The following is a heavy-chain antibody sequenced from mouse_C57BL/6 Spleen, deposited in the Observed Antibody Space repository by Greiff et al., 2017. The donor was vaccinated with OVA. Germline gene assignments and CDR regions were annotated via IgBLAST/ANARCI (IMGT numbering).Heavy chain of an antibody. CDR1: GYTFTSYD. J-gene: IGHJ4*01. CDR2: IYPRDGST. V-gene: IGHV1-85*01. D-gene: IGHD1-1*01. Sequence: QVQLKESGPELVKPGASVKLSCKASGYTFTSYDINWVKQRPGQGLEWIGWIYPRDGSTKYNEKFKGKATLTVDTSSSTAYMELHSLTSEDSAVYFCATITTVAYYAMDYWGQGTSVTVSS. CDR3: ATITTVAYYAMDY.